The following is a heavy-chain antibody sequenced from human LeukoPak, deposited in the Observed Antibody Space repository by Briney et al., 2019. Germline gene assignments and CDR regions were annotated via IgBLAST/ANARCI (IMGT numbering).Heavy chain of an antibody. CDR2: IWYDGSNK. Sequence: GGSLRLSCAASGFTFSSYGVHWVRQAPGKGLEWVAVIWYDGSNKYYADSVKGRFTISRDNSKNTLYLQMNSLRAEDTAVYYCSSSTGRTTNFGYWGQGTLVTVSS. CDR3: SSSTGRTTNFGY. CDR1: GFTFSSYG. D-gene: IGHD1-7*01. V-gene: IGHV3-33*01. J-gene: IGHJ4*02.